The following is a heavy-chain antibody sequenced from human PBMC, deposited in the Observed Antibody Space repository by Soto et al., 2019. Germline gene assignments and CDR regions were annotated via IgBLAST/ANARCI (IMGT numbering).Heavy chain of an antibody. CDR2: ILNDGSDK. D-gene: IGHD6-13*01. Sequence: GGSLRLSCAASKFTFSSHSMHWVRQAPGRGLEWVAVILNDGSDKDYADSVRGRFTISRDNSKNTLYLQMNSLRAEDTAVYYCAKVHKGSSWSPSEYFQHWGQGTLVTVSS. CDR1: KFTFSSHS. V-gene: IGHV3-30*04. CDR3: AKVHKGSSWSPSEYFQH. J-gene: IGHJ1*01.